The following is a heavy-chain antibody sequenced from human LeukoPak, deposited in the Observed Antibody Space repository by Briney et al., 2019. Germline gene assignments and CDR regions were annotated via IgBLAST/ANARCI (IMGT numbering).Heavy chain of an antibody. CDR3: ARDGLAVAVNSYYYYYMDV. J-gene: IGHJ6*03. Sequence: GGSLRLPCAASGFSLSSHWMTWGRQAPGKGLGRVANKNQDGSAKYYIDSVKGRFTISRDNAKSSLYLQMNRLRGDDTAVYYCARDGLAVAVNSYYYYYMDVWGKGTTVTVSS. D-gene: IGHD6-19*01. CDR2: KNQDGSAK. V-gene: IGHV3-7*01. CDR1: GFSLSSHW.